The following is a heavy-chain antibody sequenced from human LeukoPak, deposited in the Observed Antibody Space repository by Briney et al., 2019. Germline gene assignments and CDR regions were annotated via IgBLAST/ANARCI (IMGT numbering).Heavy chain of an antibody. Sequence: GGSLRLSCAASGFTFSSYAMSWVRQAPGKGLDWVSAISGSGGSTYYADSVKGRFTISRDNSKNTLYLQMNSLRAEDTAVYYCAKSYGDYPNYYYYYYMDVWGKGTTVTVSS. CDR1: GFTFSSYA. CDR3: AKSYGDYPNYYYYYYMDV. D-gene: IGHD4-17*01. V-gene: IGHV3-23*01. J-gene: IGHJ6*03. CDR2: ISGSGGST.